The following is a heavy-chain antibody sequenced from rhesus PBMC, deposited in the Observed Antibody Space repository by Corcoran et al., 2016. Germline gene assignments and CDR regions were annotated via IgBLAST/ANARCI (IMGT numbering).Heavy chain of an antibody. V-gene: IGHV4-160*01. D-gene: IGHD5-24*01. CDR1: GGSISGSG. CDR2: IDSSGST. Sequence: QLQLQESGPGLVKPSETLSLTCAVSGGSISGSGWSWIRQPPGKGLEWMGRIDSSGSTDYNPSLKSRVTISRDTSKNQFSLKLSSVTAADTAVYYCARARGYSYYFDYWGQGVLVTVSS. CDR3: ARARGYSYYFDY. J-gene: IGHJ4*01.